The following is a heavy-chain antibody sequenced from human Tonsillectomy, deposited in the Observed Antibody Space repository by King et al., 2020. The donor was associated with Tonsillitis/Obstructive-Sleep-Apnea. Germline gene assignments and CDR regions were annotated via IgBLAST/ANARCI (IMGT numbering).Heavy chain of an antibody. CDR3: AREGGFEWHRPYYYMDV. CDR1: GYSFTSYW. D-gene: IGHD3-3*01. CDR2: IDPSDSYT. V-gene: IGHV5-10-1*01. J-gene: IGHJ6*03. Sequence: QLVQSGAEVKKPGASLRISCKGSGYSFTSYWISWVRQMPGKGLEWMGRIDPSDSYTNYSPSFQGHVTISADKSISTAYLQWSSLKASDTAMYYCAREGGFEWHRPYYYMDVWGKGTTVTVSS.